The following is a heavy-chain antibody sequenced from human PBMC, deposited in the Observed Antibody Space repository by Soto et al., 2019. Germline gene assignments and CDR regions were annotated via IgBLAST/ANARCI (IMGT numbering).Heavy chain of an antibody. J-gene: IGHJ4*02. D-gene: IGHD1-7*01. CDR1: GGSISSYH. V-gene: IGHV4-4*07. CDR2: IYTSGNT. CDR3: ARESGDNWDYEAY. Sequence: PSETLSLTCTVSGGSISSYHWSWIRQSAGKGLEWIGRIYTSGNTHYNPSLKSRVTVPIDTSKNQFFLTVNSVTAADSAVYYCARESGDNWDYEAYWGQGTPVTVSS.